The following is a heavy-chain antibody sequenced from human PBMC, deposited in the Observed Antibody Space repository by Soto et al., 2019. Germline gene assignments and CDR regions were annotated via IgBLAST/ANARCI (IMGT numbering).Heavy chain of an antibody. CDR1: GVTFTTYA. CDR2: IFGVSGER. D-gene: IGHD6-25*01. Sequence: QVRLVQSEAEVKKPGSSVQVSCKASGVTFTTYAYNWVRQAPGRGLEWVGGIFGVSGERRYAQEFRDRVTVTADKSTGTTYLDLTRLTSEDTAVYYCAILPQSGTYFKYDFWGQGTVVTVSS. J-gene: IGHJ4*02. CDR3: AILPQSGTYFKYDF. V-gene: IGHV1-69*06.